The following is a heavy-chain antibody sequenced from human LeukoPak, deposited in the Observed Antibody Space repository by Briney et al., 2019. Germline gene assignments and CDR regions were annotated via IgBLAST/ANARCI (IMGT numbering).Heavy chain of an antibody. CDR3: ARDSDTAMVGGFDY. D-gene: IGHD5-18*01. CDR2: IIPIFGTA. J-gene: IGHJ4*02. V-gene: IGHV1-69*13. CDR1: GGTFSSYA. Sequence: SVTVSCKASGGTFSSYAISWVRQAPGQGLEWMGGIIPIFGTANYAQKFQGRVTIAADESTSTAYMELSSLRSEDTAVYYCARDSDTAMVGGFDYWGQGTLVTVSS.